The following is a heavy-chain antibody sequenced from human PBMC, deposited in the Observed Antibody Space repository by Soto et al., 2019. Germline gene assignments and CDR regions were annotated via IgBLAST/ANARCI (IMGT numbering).Heavy chain of an antibody. CDR2: IDPSDSYT. V-gene: IGHV5-10-1*01. Sequence: PGESLKISCKGSGYSFTSHWISWVRQMPGKGLEWMGRIDPSDSYTNYSPSFQGHVTISADKSISTAYLQWSSLKASDTAMYYCARLPVAAAGTDYYYGMDVWGQGTTVTVSS. CDR1: GYSFTSHW. CDR3: ARLPVAAAGTDYYYGMDV. D-gene: IGHD6-13*01. J-gene: IGHJ6*02.